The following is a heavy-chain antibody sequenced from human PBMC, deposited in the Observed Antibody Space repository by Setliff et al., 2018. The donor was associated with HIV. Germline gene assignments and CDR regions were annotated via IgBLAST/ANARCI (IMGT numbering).Heavy chain of an antibody. J-gene: IGHJ4*02. Sequence: SETLSLTCTVSGGSISTSRYYWGWIRQAPGKGLEWIGSMYYTESPYYNPSFINRVTISIDTSKNQFSLSLRSVTAADSAVYYCARQGFVPLGVHQFDSWGQGTLVTVSS. V-gene: IGHV4-39*01. CDR1: GGSISTSRYY. CDR3: ARQGFVPLGVHQFDS. D-gene: IGHD3-16*01. CDR2: MYYTESP.